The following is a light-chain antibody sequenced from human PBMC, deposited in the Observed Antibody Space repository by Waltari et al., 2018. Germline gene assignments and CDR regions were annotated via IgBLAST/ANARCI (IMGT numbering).Light chain of an antibody. CDR2: DTS. J-gene: IGKJ4*01. CDR3: QQRADWPLT. CDR1: QSVTRY. V-gene: IGKV3-11*01. Sequence: ELVLTQSPGTLSLSPGQRATLSCRASQSVTRYLAWYQQKPGLAPRLLIHDTSNRATGIPARFIGSGSGTDFSLTITSLESEDFAVYYCQQRADWPLTFGGGTKVEIK.